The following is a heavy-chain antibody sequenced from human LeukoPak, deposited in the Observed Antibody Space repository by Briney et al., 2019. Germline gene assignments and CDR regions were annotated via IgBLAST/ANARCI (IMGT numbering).Heavy chain of an antibody. CDR3: ATNLEKYGSGSYNWFAP. D-gene: IGHD3-10*01. J-gene: IGHJ5*02. Sequence: ASVKVSCKASGGTFISYAISWVRQAPGQGLEWMGGIIPIFGTANYAQKFQGRVTITADESTSTAYMELSSLRAEDTAVYYCATNLEKYGSGSYNWFAPWGLGTLVTVSS. V-gene: IGHV1-69*13. CDR2: IIPIFGTA. CDR1: GGTFISYA.